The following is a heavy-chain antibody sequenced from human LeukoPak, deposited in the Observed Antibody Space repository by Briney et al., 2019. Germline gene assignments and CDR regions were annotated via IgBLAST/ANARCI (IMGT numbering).Heavy chain of an antibody. D-gene: IGHD3-3*01. Sequence: GGSLRLSCAASGFTVSSNYMSWVRQAPGKGLEWVANIKQDGSEKYYVDSVKGRFTISRDNAKNSLYLQMNSLRAEDTAVYYCAREGFWSGYYSGSYYYYYGMDVWGQGTTVTVSS. V-gene: IGHV3-7*01. CDR1: GFTVSSNY. CDR2: IKQDGSEK. J-gene: IGHJ6*02. CDR3: AREGFWSGYYSGSYYYYYGMDV.